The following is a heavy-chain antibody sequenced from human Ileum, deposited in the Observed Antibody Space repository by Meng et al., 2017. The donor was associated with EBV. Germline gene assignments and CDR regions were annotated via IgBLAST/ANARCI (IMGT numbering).Heavy chain of an antibody. D-gene: IGHD3-10*01. J-gene: IGHJ4*02. Sequence: QVQLQESGPGLVKPSWTLSLTCAVSGDSVSGSDWWSWVRQPPGKGLEWIGEVYHDGATNYHPSLKSRVTISLDKSKNEVNLHLNSLTAADTAVYFCARSSPIVRGLDYWGQGTLVTVSS. CDR3: ARSSPIVRGLDY. CDR2: VYHDGAT. CDR1: GDSVSGSDW. V-gene: IGHV4-4*02.